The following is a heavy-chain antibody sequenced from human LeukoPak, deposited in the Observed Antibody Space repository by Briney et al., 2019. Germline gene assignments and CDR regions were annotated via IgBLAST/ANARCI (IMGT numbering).Heavy chain of an antibody. J-gene: IGHJ3*02. Sequence: PGGSLRLSCAASGFTFSSYIMNWVRQAPGEGPEWVSSISRSSAYIYYADSVKGRFTISRDNAKNSLYLQMNSLRAEDTAVYYCARDAFDIWGQGTMVTVSS. CDR2: ISRSSAYI. CDR1: GFTFSSYI. V-gene: IGHV3-21*01. CDR3: ARDAFDI.